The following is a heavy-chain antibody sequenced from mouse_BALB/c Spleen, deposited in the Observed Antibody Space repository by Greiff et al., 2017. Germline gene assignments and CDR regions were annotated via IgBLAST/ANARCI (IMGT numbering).Heavy chain of an antibody. CDR2: ISSGGGST. CDR3: ARHGRLPFDD. Sequence: EVQGVESGGGLVKPGGSLKLSCAASGFAFSSYDMSWVRQTPEKRLEWVAYISSGGGSTYYPDTVKGRFTISRDNAKNTLYLQMSSLKSEDTAMYYCARHGRLPFDDWGQGTTLTVSS. D-gene: IGHD1-2*01. J-gene: IGHJ2*01. CDR1: GFAFSSYD. V-gene: IGHV5-12-1*01.